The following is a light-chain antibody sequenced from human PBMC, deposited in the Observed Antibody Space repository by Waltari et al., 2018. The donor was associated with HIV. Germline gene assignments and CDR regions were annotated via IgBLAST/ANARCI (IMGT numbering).Light chain of an antibody. CDR3: CSYADNDTLI. J-gene: IGLJ2*01. Sequence: QSALTQPASVSGSPGQSITISCNGNSSDIGTYAFVSWYQQHPGKAPKLLIYRVNKRPSGVSNRFSGSKSDTTASLTISGLQAEDEAYYSCCSYADNDTLIFGGGTKVTVL. V-gene: IGLV2-23*02. CDR2: RVN. CDR1: SSDIGTYAF.